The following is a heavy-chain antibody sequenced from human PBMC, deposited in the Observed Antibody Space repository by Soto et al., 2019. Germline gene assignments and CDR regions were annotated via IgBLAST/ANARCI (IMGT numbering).Heavy chain of an antibody. D-gene: IGHD6-13*01. J-gene: IGHJ3*02. CDR1: GGSISSYY. Sequence: QVQLQESGPGLVKPSETLSLTCTVSGGSISSYYWSWIRQPPGKGLEWIGYIYYSGSTNYNPSLXSXAXIAXDTSKNQFSLKLSSVTAADTAVYYCARRYSSAFDIWGQGTMVTVSS. V-gene: IGHV4-59*08. CDR3: ARRYSSAFDI. CDR2: IYYSGST.